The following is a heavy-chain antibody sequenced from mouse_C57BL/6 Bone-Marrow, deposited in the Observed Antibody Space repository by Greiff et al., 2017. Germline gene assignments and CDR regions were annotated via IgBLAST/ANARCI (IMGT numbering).Heavy chain of an antibody. CDR3: AGDDYGSSYDWYFDV. CDR1: GFPITSGYY. V-gene: IGHV12-3*01. CDR2: ITHSGET. J-gene: IGHJ1*03. Sequence: VQVVESGPGLVKPSQSLFLTCSITGFPITSGYYWIWIRQSPGKPLEWMGYITHSGETFYNPSLQSPISITRETSKNQFFLQLNSVTTEDTAMYYCAGDDYGSSYDWYFDVWGTGTTVTVSS. D-gene: IGHD1-1*01.